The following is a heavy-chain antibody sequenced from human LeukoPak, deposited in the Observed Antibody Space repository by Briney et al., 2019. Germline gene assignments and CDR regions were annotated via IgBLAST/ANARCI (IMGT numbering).Heavy chain of an antibody. Sequence: PGASLKISCKGSGYSFTSYWIGWVRQMPGKGLEWMGIIYPGDSDTRYSPSFQGQVTISADKSISTAYLQWSSLKASDTAMYYCARLHRESTADHPSFDYWGQGTLVTVSS. CDR2: IYPGDSDT. J-gene: IGHJ4*02. V-gene: IGHV5-51*01. CDR1: GYSFTSYW. CDR3: ARLHRESTADHPSFDY. D-gene: IGHD6-6*01.